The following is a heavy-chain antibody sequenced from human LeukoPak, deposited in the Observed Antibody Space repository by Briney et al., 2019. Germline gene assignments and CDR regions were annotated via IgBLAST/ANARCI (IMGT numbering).Heavy chain of an antibody. Sequence: ESSETLSLTCTVSGDSINSYYWSWIRQPPGKGLEWIAYIHYSGHTNSNPSLKSRVTISVDTSKNQFSLKLSSVTAADTAVYYCARGNYYFDYWGQGTLVTVSS. CDR3: ARGNYYFDY. D-gene: IGHD1-1*01. V-gene: IGHV4-59*01. CDR1: GDSINSYY. CDR2: IHYSGHT. J-gene: IGHJ4*02.